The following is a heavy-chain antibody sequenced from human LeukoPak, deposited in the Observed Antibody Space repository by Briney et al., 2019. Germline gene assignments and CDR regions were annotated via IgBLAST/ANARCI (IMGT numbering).Heavy chain of an antibody. CDR3: ATQPLELLAVGYYYHYGMDV. V-gene: IGHV3-30*03. Sequence: GGSLRLSCAAPGFTFSSYGMHWVRQAPGKGLEWVAVISYDGSNKYYADSVKGRFTISRDNSKNTLYLQMNSLRAEDTAVYYCATQPLELLAVGYYYHYGMDVWGQGTTVTVSS. CDR2: ISYDGSNK. D-gene: IGHD1-26*01. CDR1: GFTFSSYG. J-gene: IGHJ6*02.